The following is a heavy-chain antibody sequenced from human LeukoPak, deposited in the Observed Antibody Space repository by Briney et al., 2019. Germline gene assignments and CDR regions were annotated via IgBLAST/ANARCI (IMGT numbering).Heavy chain of an antibody. CDR3: ARDRDDYPDY. Sequence: GGSLRLSCAASGFTFSSYSMNWVRQAPGKGLEWVSSISSSGSTIYYADSVKGRFTISRDNAKNSLYLQMNSLRAEDTAVYYCARDRDDYPDYWGQGTLVTVSS. J-gene: IGHJ4*02. CDR1: GFTFSSYS. D-gene: IGHD2-21*01. CDR2: ISSSGSTI. V-gene: IGHV3-48*04.